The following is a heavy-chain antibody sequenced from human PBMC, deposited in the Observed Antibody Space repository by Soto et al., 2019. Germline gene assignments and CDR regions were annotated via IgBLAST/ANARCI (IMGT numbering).Heavy chain of an antibody. V-gene: IGHV3-33*01. D-gene: IGHD6-19*01. J-gene: IGHJ4*02. CDR3: ARDGAQGLVLKSPFGY. CDR2: IWYDGSNK. Sequence: GGSLRLSCAASGFTFSSYGMHWVRQAPGKGLEWVAVIWYDGSNKYYADSVKGRSTISRDNSKNTLYLQMNSLRAEDTAVYYWARDGAQGLVLKSPFGYWGQGTLVPV. CDR1: GFTFSSYG.